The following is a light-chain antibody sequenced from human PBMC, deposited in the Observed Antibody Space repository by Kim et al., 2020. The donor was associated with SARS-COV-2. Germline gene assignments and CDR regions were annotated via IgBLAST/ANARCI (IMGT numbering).Light chain of an antibody. J-gene: IGLJ2*01. V-gene: IGLV1-44*01. CDR3: AAWDDSLNGVV. Sequence: QPVLTQPPSASGTPGQRVTISCSGSSSNIGRSNVNWYQQIPGAAPKPLIHSNFQRPSGVPDRFSGSKSGTSASLAISGLQSEDEADYYCAAWDDSLNGVVFGGGTQLTVL. CDR1: SSNIGRSN. CDR2: SNF.